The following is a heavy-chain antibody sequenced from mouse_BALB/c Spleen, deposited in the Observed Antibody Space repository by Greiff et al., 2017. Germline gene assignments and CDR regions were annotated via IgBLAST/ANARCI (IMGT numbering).Heavy chain of an antibody. CDR1: GYSITSDYA. CDR3: ARALKVRDYYAMDY. D-gene: IGHD2-14*01. J-gene: IGHJ4*01. Sequence: EVQLVESGPGLVKPSQSLSLTCTVTGYSITSDYAWNWIRQFPGNKLEWMGYISYSGSTSYNPSLKSRISITRDTSKNQFFLQLNSVTTEDTATYYCARALKVRDYYAMDYWGQGTSVTVSS. V-gene: IGHV3-2*02. CDR2: ISYSGST.